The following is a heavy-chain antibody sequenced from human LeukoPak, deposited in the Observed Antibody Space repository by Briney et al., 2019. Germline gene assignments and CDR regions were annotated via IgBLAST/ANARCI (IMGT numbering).Heavy chain of an antibody. Sequence: PGGSLRLSCAAFGFTFSSYAMGWVRQAPGKGLEWVSAISGSGGDTYCADSMKGRFTFSRDNSKNTLYLQMNSLRPEDTALYYCAKAVWFGEFDYYFFGLDVWGQGTTVTVSS. D-gene: IGHD3-10*01. CDR3: AKAVWFGEFDYYFFGLDV. V-gene: IGHV3-23*01. J-gene: IGHJ6*02. CDR2: ISGSGGDT. CDR1: GFTFSSYA.